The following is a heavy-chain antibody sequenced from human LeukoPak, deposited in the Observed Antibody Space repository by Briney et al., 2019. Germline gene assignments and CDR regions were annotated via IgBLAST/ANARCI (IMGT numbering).Heavy chain of an antibody. D-gene: IGHD2-21*01. CDR3: ARTAYCGGDCYSLDY. J-gene: IGHJ4*02. CDR1: GFTFSSYS. Sequence: GGSLRLSCAASGFTFSSYSMNWVRQAPGKGLEWVSSISSSSSYIYYADSVKGRFTISRDNAKNSLYLQMNSLRAEDTAVYYCARTAYCGGDCYSLDYWGQGTQVSVSS. V-gene: IGHV3-21*01. CDR2: ISSSSSYI.